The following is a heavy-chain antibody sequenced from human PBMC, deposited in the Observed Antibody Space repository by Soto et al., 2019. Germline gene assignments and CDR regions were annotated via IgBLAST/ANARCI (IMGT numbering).Heavy chain of an antibody. J-gene: IGHJ6*02. CDR1: GFTFSAYG. Sequence: QVQLVESGGGVVQHGRSLRLSCTPSGFTFSAYGMHWVRQAPGKGLEWVAAISHDGTNKYYGDSVRGRFTISRDNSKNTLYLQMNTLRNEDTAVYYCAKESRSSAVTATRVYGMDVWGQGTTVTVSS. V-gene: IGHV3-30*18. CDR3: AKESRSSAVTATRVYGMDV. CDR2: ISHDGTNK. D-gene: IGHD2-21*02.